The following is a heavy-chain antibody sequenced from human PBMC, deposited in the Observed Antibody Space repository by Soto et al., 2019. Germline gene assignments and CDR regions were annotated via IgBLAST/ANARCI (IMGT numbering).Heavy chain of an antibody. J-gene: IGHJ4*02. V-gene: IGHV4-38-2*01. D-gene: IGHD6-13*01. Sequence: KPSETLSLTCAVSNYSVSSGYYWGWLRQPPGKGLECIGSIYHRWTTYYNPSLKSRVTISLDTSTNQFSLKVSSVPAADTAVYYCVSSLLTSSWYAGYWGQGNLVTVSS. CDR2: IYHRWTT. CDR1: NYSVSSGYY. CDR3: VSSLLTSSWYAGY.